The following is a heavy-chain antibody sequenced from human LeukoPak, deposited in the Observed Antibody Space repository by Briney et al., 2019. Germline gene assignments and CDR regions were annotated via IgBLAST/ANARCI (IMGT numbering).Heavy chain of an antibody. J-gene: IGHJ6*03. V-gene: IGHV1-46*01. Sequence: GASVKVSCKASGYTFTSYYMHWVRRAPGQGLEWMGIINPNGGSTSYAQKFQGRVTMTRDMSTSTVYMELSSLRSEDTAVYYCAGGGYSGSYYYYYYMDVWGKGTTVTVSS. CDR3: AGGGYSGSYYYYYYMDV. CDR2: INPNGGST. CDR1: GYTFTSYY. D-gene: IGHD1-26*01.